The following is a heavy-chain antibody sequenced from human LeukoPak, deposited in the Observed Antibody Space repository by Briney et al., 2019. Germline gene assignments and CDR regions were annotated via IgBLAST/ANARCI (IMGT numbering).Heavy chain of an antibody. CDR1: GGSISSGSYY. D-gene: IGHD6-6*01. CDR2: IYTSGST. Sequence: SETLSLTCTVSGGSISSGSYYWSWIRQPAGKGLEWIGRIYTSGSTNYNPSLKSRVTISVDTSKNQFSLKLSSVTAADTAVYYCARDTSSSFDYWGQGTLVTVSS. CDR3: ARDTSSSFDY. V-gene: IGHV4-61*02. J-gene: IGHJ4*02.